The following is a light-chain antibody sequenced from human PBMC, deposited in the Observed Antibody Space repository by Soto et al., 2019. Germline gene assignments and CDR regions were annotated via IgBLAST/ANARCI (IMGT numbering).Light chain of an antibody. V-gene: IGKV3-20*01. CDR3: QHHGSSSWT. CDR2: GAS. Sequence: EIVLTQSPGTLSLSPGERATLSCRASQSVSSSYLAWYQQTPGQAPRLLIYGASNRATGIPDRFSGSGSGTDVTLTISRLEPEDLAVLYGQHHGSSSWTVGQGTEVEIK. J-gene: IGKJ1*01. CDR1: QSVSSSY.